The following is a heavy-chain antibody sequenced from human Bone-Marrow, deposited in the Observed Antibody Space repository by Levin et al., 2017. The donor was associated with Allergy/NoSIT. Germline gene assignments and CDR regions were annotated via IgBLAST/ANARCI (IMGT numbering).Heavy chain of an antibody. J-gene: IGHJ3*02. CDR3: AKEAFDI. CDR1: GFTFNNYA. CDR2: ISHDGVET. Sequence: GGSLRLSCAGSGFTFNNYAMSWVRQAPGKGLEWVSGISHDGVETHYAGSVKGRFTIVRDNSKNMLYLEMSSLRADDTAVYYCAKEAFDIWGQGTLLIVSS. V-gene: IGHV3-23*01.